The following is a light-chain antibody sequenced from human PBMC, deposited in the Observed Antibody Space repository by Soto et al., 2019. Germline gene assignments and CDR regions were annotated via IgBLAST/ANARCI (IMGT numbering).Light chain of an antibody. CDR1: SSNIGNNY. CDR3: GTWDSSMSAYV. V-gene: IGLV1-51*01. Sequence: QSVLTHPPSVSPAPGQKFTISFSGSSSNIGNNYVSWYQQLPGTAPKLIIYDNNKRPSGIPDRFSGSKSGTSSTLGITGLQTGDEADYYCGTWDSSMSAYVFGTGTKVTVL. CDR2: DNN. J-gene: IGLJ1*01.